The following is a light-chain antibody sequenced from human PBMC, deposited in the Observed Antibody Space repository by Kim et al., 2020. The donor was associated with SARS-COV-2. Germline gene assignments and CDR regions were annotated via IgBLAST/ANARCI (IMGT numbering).Light chain of an antibody. CDR1: SSNIGSNY. Sequence: QSVLTQPPSASGTPGQRVTISCSGDSSNIGSNYVYWYQQFPGMAPKLLIYRNNVRPSGVPDRFSVSKSGTSGSLAISGLRSEDEADYYCASWDDSLSGVVFGGGTQLTVL. CDR3: ASWDDSLSGVV. V-gene: IGLV1-47*01. J-gene: IGLJ2*01. CDR2: RNN.